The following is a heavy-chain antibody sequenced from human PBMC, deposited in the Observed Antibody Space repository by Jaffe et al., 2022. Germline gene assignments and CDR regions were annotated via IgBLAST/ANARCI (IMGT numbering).Heavy chain of an antibody. D-gene: IGHD7-27*01. Sequence: EVQLVESGGGLVQPGGSLRLSCAASGFTFSSYDMHWVRQATGKGLEWVSAIGTAGDTYYPGSVKGRFTISRENAKNSLYLQMNSLRAGDTAVYYCAREQGETGELDYWGQGTLVTVSS. CDR3: AREQGETGELDY. CDR1: GFTFSSYD. CDR2: IGTAGDT. J-gene: IGHJ4*02. V-gene: IGHV3-13*01.